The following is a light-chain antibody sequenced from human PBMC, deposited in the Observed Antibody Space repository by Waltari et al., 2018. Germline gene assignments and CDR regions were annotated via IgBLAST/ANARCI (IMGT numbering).Light chain of an antibody. J-gene: IGKJ4*01. CDR2: KAS. Sequence: DIQMTQSPSTLSASVGDRVTISCRASRSVKNNLAWYQQKPGKAPKVLVHKASRLETGVPSRFSGSGYVTEFTLTISSLQPDDFATYYCQEYDSLPITFGGGTQVEIK. CDR1: RSVKNN. CDR3: QEYDSLPIT. V-gene: IGKV1-5*03.